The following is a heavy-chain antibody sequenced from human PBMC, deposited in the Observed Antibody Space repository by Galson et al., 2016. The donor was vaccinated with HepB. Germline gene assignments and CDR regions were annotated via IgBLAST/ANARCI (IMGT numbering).Heavy chain of an antibody. CDR1: GFDFGEYG. J-gene: IGHJ4*02. Sequence: SLRLSCAGSGFDFGEYGIHWVCQAPGKGLEWMSVIWFDGSKKFYADSVQGRFTISRDNSENTAYLHMNGLTVEDTAIYYCARGYVATIGDYWGQGALVTVSS. D-gene: IGHD5-12*01. V-gene: IGHV3-33*01. CDR3: ARGYVATIGDY. CDR2: IWFDGSKK.